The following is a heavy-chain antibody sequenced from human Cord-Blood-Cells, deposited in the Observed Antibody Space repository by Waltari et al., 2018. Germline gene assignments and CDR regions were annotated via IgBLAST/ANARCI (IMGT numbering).Heavy chain of an antibody. V-gene: IGHV3-7*01. CDR3: ARDDNWNYDY. J-gene: IGHJ4*02. CDR1: GFTFGSYW. Sequence: EVQLVESGGGLVQPGGSLRLSCAASGFTFGSYWMSWVRQAPGKGLEWVANIKQDGSEKYYVDSVKGRFTISRDNAKNSLYLQMNSLRAEDTAVYYCARDDNWNYDYWGQGTLVTVSS. D-gene: IGHD1-20*01. CDR2: IKQDGSEK.